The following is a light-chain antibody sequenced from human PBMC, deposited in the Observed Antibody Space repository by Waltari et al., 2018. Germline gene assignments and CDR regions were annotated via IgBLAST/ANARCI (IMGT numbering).Light chain of an antibody. CDR1: SRAIGCYVY. V-gene: IGLV2-14*03. CDR2: DVI. Sequence: QSALNQPASVSGSSGTSITISCTGTSRAIGCYVYVSCYQQYPGKAPKLIIYDVIYRHSGVSNRFSGSKSGNTASLTISGLQAEDEANYYCCPYTSASTLGVFGGGTKLTVL. J-gene: IGLJ3*02. CDR3: CPYTSASTLGV.